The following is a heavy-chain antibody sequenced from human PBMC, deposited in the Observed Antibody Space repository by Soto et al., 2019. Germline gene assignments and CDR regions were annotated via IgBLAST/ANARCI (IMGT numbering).Heavy chain of an antibody. V-gene: IGHV3-53*01. CDR1: GFTVSSNY. Sequence: GGSLRLSCAASGFTVSSNYMSWVRQAPGKGLEWVSVIYSGGSTYYADSVKGRFTISRDNSKNTLYLQMNSLRAEDTAVYYCARAEFGGVIVDAFDIWGQGTMVTVSS. D-gene: IGHD3-16*02. CDR3: ARAEFGGVIVDAFDI. J-gene: IGHJ3*02. CDR2: IYSGGST.